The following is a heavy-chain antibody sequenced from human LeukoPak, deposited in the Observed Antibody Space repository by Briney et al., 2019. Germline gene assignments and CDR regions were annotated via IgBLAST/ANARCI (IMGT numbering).Heavy chain of an antibody. Sequence: SETLSLTCAVYGESFSGYYWNWIRQPPGKGLEWIGEINHSGSTTNHNPSLKSRVTMSVDTSKNQFSLKMTSVTAADTAVYYCARADDYYYGMDVWGQGITVTVSS. CDR1: GESFSGYY. V-gene: IGHV4-34*01. CDR2: INHSGSTT. J-gene: IGHJ6*02. CDR3: ARADDYYYGMDV.